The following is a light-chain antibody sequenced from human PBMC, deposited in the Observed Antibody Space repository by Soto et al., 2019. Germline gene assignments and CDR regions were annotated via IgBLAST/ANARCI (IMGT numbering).Light chain of an antibody. CDR1: QGISSY. CDR3: QQLHRYSFT. Sequence: DIQLTQSPSFLSASVGDRVTITCRASQGISSYLAWYQQKPGKAPKLLIYDASTLQSGVPSRFSGSGSGTEFTFTISSLQPEDFATYYCQQLHRYSFTFGPGTKVDIK. CDR2: DAS. J-gene: IGKJ3*01. V-gene: IGKV1-9*01.